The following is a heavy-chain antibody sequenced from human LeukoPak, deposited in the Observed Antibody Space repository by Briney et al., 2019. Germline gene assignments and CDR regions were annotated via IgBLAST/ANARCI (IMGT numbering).Heavy chain of an antibody. CDR2: IYTSGNT. Sequence: SETLSLTCTVSSDSISSYYWSWIRQPAGKGLEWIGRIYTSGNTNYNPSLKSRVTMSIDTSKNQFSLKLNAVTAADTAVYYCARSVGSGSYYDSSGYYFGIAYYYYYMDVWGKGTTVTVSS. J-gene: IGHJ6*03. CDR3: ARSVGSGSYYDSSGYYFGIAYYYYYMDV. V-gene: IGHV4-4*07. CDR1: SDSISSYY. D-gene: IGHD3-22*01.